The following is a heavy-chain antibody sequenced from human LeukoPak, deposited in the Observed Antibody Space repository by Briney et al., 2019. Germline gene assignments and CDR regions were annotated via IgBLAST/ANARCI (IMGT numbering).Heavy chain of an antibody. CDR3: VREKRGYSGLDYFDY. CDR1: GFTFSSYE. V-gene: IGHV3-48*03. Sequence: PGGSLRLSCAASGFTFSSYEMNWVRQAPGKGLEWVSYISSSGSTIYYADSVKGRFTISRDNAKNSLYLQMNSLRAEDTAVYYCVREKRGYSGLDYFDYWGQGTLVTVSS. CDR2: ISSSGSTI. D-gene: IGHD5-12*01. J-gene: IGHJ4*02.